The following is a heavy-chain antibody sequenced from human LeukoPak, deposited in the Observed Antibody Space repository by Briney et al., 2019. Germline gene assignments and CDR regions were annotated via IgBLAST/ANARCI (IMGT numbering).Heavy chain of an antibody. CDR2: IYYTGTT. V-gene: IGHV4-59*01. D-gene: IGHD4-17*01. Sequence: PSETLSLTCTVSGGSISSYYWSWIRQPPGKGLEWIGYIYYTGTTNYNPSLRSRVTMSVDTSRNQFSLRLSSVTAADTAVYYCAREDPQTTVPEGMDVWGHGTTVIVSS. J-gene: IGHJ6*02. CDR1: GGSISSYY. CDR3: AREDPQTTVPEGMDV.